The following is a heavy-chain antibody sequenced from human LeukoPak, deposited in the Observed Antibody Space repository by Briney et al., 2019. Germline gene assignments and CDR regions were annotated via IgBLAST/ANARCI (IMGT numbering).Heavy chain of an antibody. CDR3: AKSLDDSSGYYRDAFDI. J-gene: IGHJ3*02. CDR2: ISGSGGGT. CDR1: GFTFSSYD. Sequence: PGGSLRLSCAASGFTFSSYDMSWVRQAPGMGLEWVSAISGSGGGTYYADSVKGRFTISRDNSKNTLYLQMNSLRAEDTAVYYCAKSLDDSSGYYRDAFDIWGQGTMVTVSS. D-gene: IGHD3-22*01. V-gene: IGHV3-23*01.